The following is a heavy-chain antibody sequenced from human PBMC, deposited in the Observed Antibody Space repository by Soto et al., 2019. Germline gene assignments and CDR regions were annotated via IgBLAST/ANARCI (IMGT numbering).Heavy chain of an antibody. J-gene: IGHJ6*02. V-gene: IGHV5-10-1*01. CDR2: IDPSDSYT. CDR1: GYSFTSYW. CDR3: ARRSYYYDSSGYFWGMDV. D-gene: IGHD3-22*01. Sequence: GESLKISCKGSGYSFTSYWISWVRQMPGKGLEWMGRIDPSDSYTNYSPSFQGHVTISADKSISTAYLQWSSLKASDTAMYYCARRSYYYDSSGYFWGMDVWGQGTTVTVSS.